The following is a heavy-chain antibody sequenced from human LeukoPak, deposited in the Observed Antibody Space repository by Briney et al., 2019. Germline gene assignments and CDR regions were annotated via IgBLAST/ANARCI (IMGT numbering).Heavy chain of an antibody. CDR2: IYYSGST. J-gene: IGHJ3*02. CDR1: GGSISSSSYY. D-gene: IGHD2-21*02. Sequence: SETLSLTCTVSGGSISSSSYYWGWIRQPPGKGLEWIGSIYYSGSTYYNPSLKSRLTISVDTSKSQFSLKLRSVTDSDTAVYYCARYCSHIDCSWDAFDMWGQGTMVTVSS. V-gene: IGHV4-39*01. CDR3: ARYCSHIDCSWDAFDM.